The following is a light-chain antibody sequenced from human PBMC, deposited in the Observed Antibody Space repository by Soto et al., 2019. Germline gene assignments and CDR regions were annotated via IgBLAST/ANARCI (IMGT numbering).Light chain of an antibody. V-gene: IGKV3-15*01. CDR3: KQYKEWPPFT. CDR1: QSVSSN. CDR2: GAS. Sequence: MTQSPSSLSASVGDRVTITCQASQSVSSNLAWYQQKPGQAPSLLILGASTRATGVPARFSGSGSGTEFTLSISSLQSEDFAVYYCKQYKEWPPFTFGQGTRLEIK. J-gene: IGKJ5*01.